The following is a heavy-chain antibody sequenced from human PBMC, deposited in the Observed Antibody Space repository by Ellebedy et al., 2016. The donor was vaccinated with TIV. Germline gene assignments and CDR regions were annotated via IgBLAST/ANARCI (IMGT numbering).Heavy chain of an antibody. V-gene: IGHV1-8*01. J-gene: IGHJ4*02. CDR1: GYTFTSYD. CDR3: ARGYYCGGDCYYFDY. Sequence: AASVKVSCKASGYTFTSYDINWARQATGQGLEWMGWMNPNSGNTGYAQKFQGRVTMTRNTSISTAYMELSSLRSEDTAVYYCARGYYCGGDCYYFDYWGQGTLVTVSS. CDR2: MNPNSGNT. D-gene: IGHD2-21*02.